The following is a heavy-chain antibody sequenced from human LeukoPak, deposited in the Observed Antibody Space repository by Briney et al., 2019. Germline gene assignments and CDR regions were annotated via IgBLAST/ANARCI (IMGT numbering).Heavy chain of an antibody. CDR1: GYSISSGYY. CDR3: ARDTRLSGSYYDY. D-gene: IGHD1-26*01. V-gene: IGHV4-38-2*02. CDR2: ISHSGST. Sequence: SETLSLTCTVSGYSISSGYYWGWIRQPPGKGLEWIGSISHSGSTYYNPSLKSRVTVSVDTSKNQFSLKLSSVTAADTAVYYCARDTRLSGSYYDYWGQGTLVTVSS. J-gene: IGHJ4*02.